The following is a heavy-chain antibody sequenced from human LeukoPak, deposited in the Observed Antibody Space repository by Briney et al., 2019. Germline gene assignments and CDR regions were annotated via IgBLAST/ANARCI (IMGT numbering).Heavy chain of an antibody. CDR2: ISGSGGST. D-gene: IGHD3-22*01. CDR1: GFTFSSYA. CDR3: AKVPTGNYDSSGYFDY. V-gene: IGHV3-23*01. Sequence: GGSLRLSCAASGFTFSSYAMSWVRQAPGKGLEWVSAISGSGGSTCYADSVKGRFTISRDNSKNTLYLQMNSLRAEDTAVYYCAKVPTGNYDSSGYFDYWGQGTLVTVSS. J-gene: IGHJ4*02.